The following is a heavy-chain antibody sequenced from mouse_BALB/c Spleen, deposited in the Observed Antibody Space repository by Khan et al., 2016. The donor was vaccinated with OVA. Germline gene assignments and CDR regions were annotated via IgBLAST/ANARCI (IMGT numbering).Heavy chain of an antibody. D-gene: IGHD1-1*01. CDR3: AIYHGYVDV. CDR2: VNPNNGGT. J-gene: IGHJ1*01. Sequence: EVQLQQSGPDLVKPGASMKISCKASGYSFTGYYIHWVKQSHGKSLEWIGRVNPNNGGTSYNQKFKGKAILTVDKSSNTAHMELRSLTSEDSAVYSCAIYHGYVDVWGAGTTVTVSS. V-gene: IGHV1-26*01. CDR1: GYSFTGYY.